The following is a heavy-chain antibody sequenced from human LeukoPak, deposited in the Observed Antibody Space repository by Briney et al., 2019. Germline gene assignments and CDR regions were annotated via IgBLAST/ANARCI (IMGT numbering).Heavy chain of an antibody. CDR1: GFTFSSYE. J-gene: IGHJ6*03. V-gene: IGHV3-48*03. D-gene: IGHD6-13*01. CDR2: ISSSGSTI. Sequence: GGSLRLSCAASGFTFSSYEMNWVRQAPGKGLEWVSYISSSGSTIHYADSVKGRFTISRDNAKNSLYLQMNSLRAEDTAVYYCATTLYSSSWLSAYYYYYYMDVWGKGTTVTVSS. CDR3: ATTLYSSSWLSAYYYYYYMDV.